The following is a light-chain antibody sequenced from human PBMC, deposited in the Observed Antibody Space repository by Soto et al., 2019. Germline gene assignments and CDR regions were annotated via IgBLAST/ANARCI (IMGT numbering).Light chain of an antibody. CDR2: KDS. V-gene: IGLV3-25*02. CDR3: QSADSTHGV. J-gene: IGLJ3*02. Sequence: SYELTQPPSVSVSPGQTARITCSGDALPKQYAYWYQQKPGQAPVLVIYKDSERPSGIPERFSGSSSGTTVTLTISGVQAEDEADYYCQSADSTHGVFGGGTKVTVL. CDR1: ALPKQY.